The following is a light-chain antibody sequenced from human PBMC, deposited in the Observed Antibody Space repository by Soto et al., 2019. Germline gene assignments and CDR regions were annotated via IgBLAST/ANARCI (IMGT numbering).Light chain of an antibody. CDR1: QNIDNW. J-gene: IGKJ1*01. Sequence: DVQMTQSPSTLSASVGDRVTITCRASQNIDNWLAWYQQKLGKAPKLLIYKASSLETGVPSRFSSSGSGTEVTLTITNLQPDDSATYYCQHYKAFSPWTCGQGTKVDIK. V-gene: IGKV1-5*03. CDR3: QHYKAFSPWT. CDR2: KAS.